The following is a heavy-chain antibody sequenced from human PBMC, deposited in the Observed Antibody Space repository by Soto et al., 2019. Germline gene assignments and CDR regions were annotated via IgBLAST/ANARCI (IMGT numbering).Heavy chain of an antibody. CDR3: AKDRQGATSPFDY. CDR2: ISGSGGST. Sequence: PGGSLRLSCAASGFTFSSYAMSWVRQAPGKGLEWVSAISGSGGSTYYADSVKGRFTISRDNSKNTLYPQMNSLRAEDTAVYYCAKDRQGATSPFDYWGQGTLVTVSS. D-gene: IGHD1-26*01. J-gene: IGHJ4*02. V-gene: IGHV3-23*01. CDR1: GFTFSSYA.